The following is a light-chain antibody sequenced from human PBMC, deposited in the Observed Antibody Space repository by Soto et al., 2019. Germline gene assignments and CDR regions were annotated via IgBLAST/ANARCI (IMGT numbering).Light chain of an antibody. V-gene: IGKV1-5*03. Sequence: DIQMTQSPSTLSASVGDRVTITCRASQSLGTWLAWYQQKPGKAPKLLIYKASSLESGVPSRFSGSTSGTEFTLTISSLQPDDFATYYCQQSRTFGQGTKVEIK. CDR3: QQSRT. CDR2: KAS. J-gene: IGKJ1*01. CDR1: QSLGTW.